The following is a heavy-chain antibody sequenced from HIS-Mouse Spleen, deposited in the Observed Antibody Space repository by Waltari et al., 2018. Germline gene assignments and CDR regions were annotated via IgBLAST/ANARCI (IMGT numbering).Heavy chain of an antibody. D-gene: IGHD1-26*01. J-gene: IGHJ4*02. V-gene: IGHV4-39*07. CDR3: ARDRELYFDY. CDR1: GASISSSSYY. Sequence: QLQLQESGPGLVNPSETLSLTCTVPGASISSSSYYWGWIRQPPGKGLEWIGSIYYSGSTYYNPSLKSRVTISVDTSKNQFSLKLSSVTAADTAVYYCARDRELYFDYWGQGTLVTVSS. CDR2: IYYSGST.